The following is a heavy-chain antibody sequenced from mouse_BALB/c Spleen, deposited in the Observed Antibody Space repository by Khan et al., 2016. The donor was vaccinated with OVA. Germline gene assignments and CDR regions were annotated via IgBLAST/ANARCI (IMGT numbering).Heavy chain of an antibody. V-gene: IGHV3-2*02. CDR3: ARKDYYDYDPIPY. CDR1: GYSITSEYA. Sequence: EVKLLESGPGLVKPSQSLSLTCTVTGYSITSEYAWNWIRQFPGNKLEWMGYTNYSGNNRFNPSLKSRTSITRATSKNQFLLQLSSVTTDDPTTYYSARKDYYDYDPIPYWGQGTLVTVSA. CDR2: TNYSGNN. D-gene: IGHD2-4*01. J-gene: IGHJ3*01.